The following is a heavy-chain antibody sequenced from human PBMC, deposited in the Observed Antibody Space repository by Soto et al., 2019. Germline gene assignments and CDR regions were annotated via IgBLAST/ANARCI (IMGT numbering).Heavy chain of an antibody. D-gene: IGHD5-12*01. CDR2: INPNGGVT. V-gene: IGHV1-2*04. CDR3: ARERGGATATLDYYYFYMDV. CDR1: GDSFNDYY. Sequence: QVQLVQSGAEVRKPGASVTVSCRSSGDSFNDYYIHWVRQAPGQGFEWMGWINPNGGVTKYAQKFQGWVSMTRDTSSRTVYRQLSRLRSDDTAVYYCARERGGATATLDYYYFYMDVWGTGTTVTVSS. J-gene: IGHJ6*03.